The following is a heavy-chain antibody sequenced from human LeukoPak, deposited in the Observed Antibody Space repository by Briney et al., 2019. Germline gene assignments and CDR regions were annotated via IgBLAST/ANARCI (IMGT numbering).Heavy chain of an antibody. J-gene: IGHJ3*02. CDR2: VYHSGST. CDR3: ARLYYDYVWGSYRSEHAFDI. V-gene: IGHV4-4*02. D-gene: IGHD3-16*02. CDR1: GGSISSSNW. Sequence: SGTLSLTCAVSGGSISSSNWWSWVRQPPGKGLEWIGEVYHSGSTNYNPSLKSRVTISVDKSKNQFSLKLSSVTAADTAVYYCARLYYDYVWGSYRSEHAFDIWGQGTMVTVSS.